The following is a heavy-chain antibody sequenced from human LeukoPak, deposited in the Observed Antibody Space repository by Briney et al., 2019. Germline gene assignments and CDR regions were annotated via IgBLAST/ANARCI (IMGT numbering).Heavy chain of an antibody. CDR3: ASYRVSHGMDV. J-gene: IGHJ6*02. V-gene: IGHV3-7*01. CDR2: MKGDGSDK. CDR1: GFSFSTYW. Sequence: GGSLRPSCAASGFSFSTYWMAWVRQAPGRGLEWVANMKGDGSDKYYLESVTGRFTISRDNAKNSLYLQMNSLGAEDTGVYYCASYRVSHGMDVWGQGTTVTVSS. D-gene: IGHD5/OR15-5a*01.